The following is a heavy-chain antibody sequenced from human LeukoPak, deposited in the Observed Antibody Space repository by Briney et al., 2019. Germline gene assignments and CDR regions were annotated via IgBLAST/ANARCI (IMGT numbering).Heavy chain of an antibody. CDR1: GYTFTSYY. J-gene: IGHJ4*02. V-gene: IGHV1-46*01. Sequence: ASVKVSSKASGYTFTSYYMHWVRQAPGQGLEWMGIINPSGGSTSYAQKFQGRVTMTRDTSTSTVYMELSSLRSEDTAVYYSARDSGSYYHPFDYWGQGTLVTVSS. D-gene: IGHD1-26*01. CDR3: ARDSGSYYHPFDY. CDR2: INPSGGST.